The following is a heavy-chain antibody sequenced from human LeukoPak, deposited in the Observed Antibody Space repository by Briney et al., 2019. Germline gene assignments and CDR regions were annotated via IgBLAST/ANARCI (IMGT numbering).Heavy chain of an antibody. D-gene: IGHD3-10*01. Sequence: GGSLRLSCAASGFTFSSYAMHWVRQAPGKGLEWVAVISYDGSNKYYADSVKGRFTISRDNPKNTLYLQMNSLRAEDTAVYYCARDPRPTSLLWFGELYAPFDYWGQGTLVTVSS. CDR3: ARDPRPTSLLWFGELYAPFDY. CDR2: ISYDGSNK. CDR1: GFTFSSYA. V-gene: IGHV3-30*04. J-gene: IGHJ4*02.